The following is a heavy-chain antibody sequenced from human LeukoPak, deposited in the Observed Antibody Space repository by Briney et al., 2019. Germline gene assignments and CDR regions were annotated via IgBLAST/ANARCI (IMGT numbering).Heavy chain of an antibody. Sequence: ASVKVSCKVSGYTLTELSMHWVRQAPGKGLEWMGGFDSEDGETIYAQKFQGRVTMTEDTSTDTAYMELSSLRSEDTAVYYCATGRRGYSGYDPSTGVTGASNWFDPWGQGTLVTVSS. CDR2: FDSEDGET. V-gene: IGHV1-24*01. CDR1: GYTLTELS. CDR3: ATGRRGYSGYDPSTGVTGASNWFDP. D-gene: IGHD5-12*01. J-gene: IGHJ5*02.